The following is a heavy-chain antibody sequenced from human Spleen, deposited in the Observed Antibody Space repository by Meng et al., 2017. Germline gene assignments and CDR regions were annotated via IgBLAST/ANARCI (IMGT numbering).Heavy chain of an antibody. CDR3: ARGGYSHVSDAFDI. Sequence: ASLQVSCKASGYTFTGYYIHWLRRAPGQGLEWMGRINPKSGDTHYAQKFQARVTMTGDKSISTAYLQWSSLKASDTAMYYCARGGYSHVSDAFDIWGQGTMVTVSS. J-gene: IGHJ3*02. CDR1: GYTFTGYY. D-gene: IGHD5-18*01. V-gene: IGHV1-2*06. CDR2: INPKSGDT.